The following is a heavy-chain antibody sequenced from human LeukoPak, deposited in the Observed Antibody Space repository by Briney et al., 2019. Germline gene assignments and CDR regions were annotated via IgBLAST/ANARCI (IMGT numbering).Heavy chain of an antibody. CDR3: AKVPRHSGYDFLPAR. D-gene: IGHD5-12*01. CDR1: GFTFSSYW. J-gene: IGHJ4*02. V-gene: IGHV3-7*03. CDR2: IKQDGSEK. Sequence: PGGSLRLSCAASGFTFSSYWMSWVRQAPGKGLEWVANIKQDGSEKYYVDSVKGRFTISRDNAKNSLYLQMNSLRAEDTAVYYCAKVPRHSGYDFLPARWGQGTLVTVSS.